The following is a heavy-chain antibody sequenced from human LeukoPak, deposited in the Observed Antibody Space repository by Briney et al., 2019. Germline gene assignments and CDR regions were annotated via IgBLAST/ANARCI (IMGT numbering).Heavy chain of an antibody. V-gene: IGHV4-39*01. CDR2: IYYSGST. D-gene: IGHD4-17*01. CDR3: ARHSRALPRDYGVFRLVKPFDY. J-gene: IGHJ4*02. CDR1: GGSISSSSYY. Sequence: PSETLSLTCTVSGGSISSSSYYWGWIRQPPGKGLEWIGSIYYSGSTYYNPSLKSRVTISVDTSKNQFSLKLSSVTAADTAVYYCARHSRALPRDYGVFRLVKPFDYWGQGTLVTVSS.